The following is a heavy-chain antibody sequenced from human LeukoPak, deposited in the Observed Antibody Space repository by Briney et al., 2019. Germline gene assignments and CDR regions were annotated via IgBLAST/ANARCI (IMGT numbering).Heavy chain of an antibody. CDR1: GGSISSYY. CDR3: ARVNARRDAFDI. J-gene: IGHJ3*02. V-gene: IGHV4-59*01. CDR2: IYYSGST. Sequence: SETLSLTCTVSGGSISSYYWSWIRQPPGKGLEWIGYIYYSGSTNYNPSLKSRVTISVDTSKNQFSLKLSSVTAADTAVYYCARVNARRDAFDIWGEETMVTVSS. D-gene: IGHD2-2*01.